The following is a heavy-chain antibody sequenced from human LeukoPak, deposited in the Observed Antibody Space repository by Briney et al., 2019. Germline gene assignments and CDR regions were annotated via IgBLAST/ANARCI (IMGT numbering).Heavy chain of an antibody. V-gene: IGHV1-18*01. D-gene: IGHD3-10*01. Sequence: KVXXKASGYTFTSYGISWVRQAPGQGLEWMGWISAYNGNTNYAQKLQGRVTMTTDTSTSTAYMELRSLRSDDTAVYYCARDPYYGSGSYYRYFDYWGQGTLVTVSS. CDR2: ISAYNGNT. CDR1: GYTFTSYG. CDR3: ARDPYYGSGSYYRYFDY. J-gene: IGHJ4*02.